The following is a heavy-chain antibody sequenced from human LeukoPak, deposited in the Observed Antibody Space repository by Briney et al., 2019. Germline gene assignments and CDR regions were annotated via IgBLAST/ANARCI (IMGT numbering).Heavy chain of an antibody. CDR3: ASSDWYAAFDI. CDR1: GFAFSNNW. J-gene: IGHJ3*02. Sequence: GGSLRLSCAASGFAFSNNWMHWARQAPGKGLLWVSRINSDGSSTSYADSVKARFTISRDNAKNTLYLQMNSLRAEDTAVYYCASSDWYAAFDIWGQGTMVTVSS. V-gene: IGHV3-74*01. CDR2: INSDGSST. D-gene: IGHD3-9*01.